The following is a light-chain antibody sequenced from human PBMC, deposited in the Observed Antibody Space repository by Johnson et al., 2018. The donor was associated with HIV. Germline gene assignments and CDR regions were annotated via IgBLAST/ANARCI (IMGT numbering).Light chain of an antibody. V-gene: IGLV1-51*01. CDR1: SCDIADNY. CDR3: GTWDNSLSTGGV. J-gene: IGLJ1*01. Sequence: QSMLTQPPSVSAASGQKVTISCSGSSCDIADNYVSWHQQLPGTAPKLLIYDNNKRPSGIPDRFSGSKSGPSATLGITGLPTGDEADYYCGTWDNSLSTGGVFGTGTKVTVL. CDR2: DNN.